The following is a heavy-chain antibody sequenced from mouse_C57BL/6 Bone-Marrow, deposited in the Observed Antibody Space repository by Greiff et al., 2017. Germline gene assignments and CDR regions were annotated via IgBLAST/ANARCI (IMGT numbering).Heavy chain of an antibody. J-gene: IGHJ2*01. Sequence: QVQLKQSGPELVKPGASVKISCKASGYAFSSSWMNWVKQRPGKGPEWIGRIYPGDGDTNYNGKFKGKATLTADKSSSTAYMQLRSLTSEDSAVYFCARTGTAFDYWGQGTTLTVSS. CDR2: IYPGDGDT. CDR3: ARTGTAFDY. V-gene: IGHV1-82*01. D-gene: IGHD4-1*01. CDR1: GYAFSSSW.